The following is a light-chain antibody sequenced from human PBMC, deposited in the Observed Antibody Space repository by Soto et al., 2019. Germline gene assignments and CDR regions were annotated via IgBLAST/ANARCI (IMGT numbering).Light chain of an antibody. Sequence: EIVMTQSPATLSVSPGERATLSCRASQSVGSKLAWYQQKPGQAPRLLIYGASTRATGIPARFTGSGSGTEFTLTISSLQSEDFAVYYCQQYNNWPRGTFGQGTKVEIK. V-gene: IGKV3-15*01. J-gene: IGKJ1*01. CDR3: QQYNNWPRGT. CDR2: GAS. CDR1: QSVGSK.